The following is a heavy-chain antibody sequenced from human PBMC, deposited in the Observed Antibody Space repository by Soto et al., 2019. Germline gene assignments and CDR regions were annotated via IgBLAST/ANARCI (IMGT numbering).Heavy chain of an antibody. D-gene: IGHD5-18*01. CDR3: SRVDTAMAGTNWFDP. CDR1: GGSISSGDYY. Sequence: SETLSLTCTVSGGSISSGDYYWSWIRQPPGKGLEWIGYIYYSGSTYYNPSLKSRVTISVDTSKNQFSLKLSSVTAADTAVYYCSRVDTAMAGTNWFDPWGKGTLVTVSS. V-gene: IGHV4-30-4*01. CDR2: IYYSGST. J-gene: IGHJ5*02.